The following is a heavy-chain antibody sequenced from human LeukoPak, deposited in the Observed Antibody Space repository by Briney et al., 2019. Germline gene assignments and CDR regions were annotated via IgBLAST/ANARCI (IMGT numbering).Heavy chain of an antibody. CDR2: INPNSGGT. CDR1: GYTFTGYY. J-gene: IGHJ5*02. Sequence: GASVKVSCKASGYTFTGYYMQWVRQAPGQGLEWMGWINPNSGGTNYAQKFQGRVTMTRDTSKNQFSLKLSSVTAADTAVYYCARLPIVVVPAATNWFDPWGQGTLVTVSS. V-gene: IGHV1-2*02. CDR3: ARLPIVVVPAATNWFDP. D-gene: IGHD2-2*01.